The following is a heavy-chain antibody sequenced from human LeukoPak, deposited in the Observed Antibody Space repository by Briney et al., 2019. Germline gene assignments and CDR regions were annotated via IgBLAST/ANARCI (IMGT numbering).Heavy chain of an antibody. Sequence: GASVKVSCKSSGYTFTSYDINWVRQATGQGLEWMGWMNPNSGNTGYAQKFQGRVTMTRNTSISTAYMELSSLRSEDTAVYYCARGKAVDDTQGDYWGQGTLVTVSS. D-gene: IGHD6-19*01. CDR2: MNPNSGNT. CDR1: GYTFTSYD. CDR3: ARGKAVDDTQGDY. V-gene: IGHV1-8*01. J-gene: IGHJ4*02.